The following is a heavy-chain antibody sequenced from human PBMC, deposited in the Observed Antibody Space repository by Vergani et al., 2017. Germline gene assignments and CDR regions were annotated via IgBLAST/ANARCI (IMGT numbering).Heavy chain of an antibody. CDR1: GGSFSGYY. CDR3: AGYRIAGGFY. CDR2: INHSGST. Sequence: QVQLQESGPGLLKPSETLSLTCAVYGGSFSGYYWSWIRQPPGKGLEWIGEINHSGSTNYNPSLKSRVTISVDTSKNQFSLKLSSVTAADTAVYYCAGYRIAGGFYWGQGTLVTVSS. V-gene: IGHV4-34*01. J-gene: IGHJ4*02. D-gene: IGHD6-13*01.